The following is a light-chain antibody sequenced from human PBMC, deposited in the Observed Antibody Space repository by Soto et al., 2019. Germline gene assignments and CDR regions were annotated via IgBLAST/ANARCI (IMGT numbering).Light chain of an antibody. CDR2: EVS. Sequence: QPALTHPASVSVSPGQSIPISCTGTSSDAGGYNYVSLYQQHPGKAPKLMIYEVSNRPSGVSNRFSGSKSGNTASLTISGLQAEDEADYYCSSYTSSRTLVFGTGSKVTGL. CDR1: SSDAGGYNY. CDR3: SSYTSSRTLV. J-gene: IGLJ1*01. V-gene: IGLV2-14*01.